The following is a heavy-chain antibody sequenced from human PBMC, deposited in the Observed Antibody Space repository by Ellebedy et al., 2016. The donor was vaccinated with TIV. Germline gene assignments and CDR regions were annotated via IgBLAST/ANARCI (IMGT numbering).Heavy chain of an antibody. CDR2: ISSIGYYI. CDR1: GFIFNHYS. Sequence: GESLKISCAASGFIFNHYSMHWVRQAPGKGLEWNSSISSIGYYIYYADSVKGRFTISRDNSKNTLYLQMSSLTPEDTAVYYCVPRMVVAFEYWGQGTLVTVSS. J-gene: IGHJ4*02. V-gene: IGHV3-21*01. D-gene: IGHD2-21*01. CDR3: VPRMVVAFEY.